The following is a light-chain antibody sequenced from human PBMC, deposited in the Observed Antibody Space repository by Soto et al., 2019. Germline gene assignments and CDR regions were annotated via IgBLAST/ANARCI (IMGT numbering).Light chain of an antibody. CDR1: QSVSSY. CDR3: QQGDSFPFT. Sequence: DIQMTQSASSLSASVGDRVTIPCRASQSVSSYVNWYQHKPGKAPKLLIFTTSSLESGVPSRFSGSGSGTDFTLTISSLHPEDFATYFCQQGDSFPFTFGGGTKVEMK. V-gene: IGKV1-39*01. J-gene: IGKJ4*01. CDR2: TTS.